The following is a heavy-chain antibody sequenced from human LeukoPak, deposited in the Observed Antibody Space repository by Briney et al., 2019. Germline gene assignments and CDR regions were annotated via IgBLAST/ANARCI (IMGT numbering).Heavy chain of an antibody. CDR1: GGSISSGSYY. D-gene: IGHD4-11*01. V-gene: IGHV4-61*02. Sequence: SSQTLSLTCTVSGGSISSGSYYWSWIRQPAGKGLEWIGRIYTSGSTNYNPSLKSRVTISVDTSKNQFSLKLSSVTAADTAVYYCARDRVTNYSNYAYYYYYMDVWGKGTTVTVSS. J-gene: IGHJ6*03. CDR3: ARDRVTNYSNYAYYYYYMDV. CDR2: IYTSGST.